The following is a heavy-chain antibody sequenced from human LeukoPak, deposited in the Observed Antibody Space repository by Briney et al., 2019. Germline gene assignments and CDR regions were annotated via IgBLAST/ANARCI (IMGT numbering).Heavy chain of an antibody. Sequence: GASVKVSCKASGGTFSSYAISWVRQAPGQGLEWMGRIIPILGIANYAQKFQGRVTITADKSTSTAYMELSSLRSEDTAVYYCARVVHQSDSYWFDPWGQGTLVTVSS. CDR2: IIPILGIA. D-gene: IGHD6-6*01. CDR1: GGTFSSYA. CDR3: ARVVHQSDSYWFDP. V-gene: IGHV1-69*04. J-gene: IGHJ5*02.